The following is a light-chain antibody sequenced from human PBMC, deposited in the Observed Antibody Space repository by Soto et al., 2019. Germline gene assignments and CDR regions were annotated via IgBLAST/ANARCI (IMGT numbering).Light chain of an antibody. CDR2: DVR. CDR1: SSDIGAYEH. CDR3: SSFTGTTTLDV. V-gene: IGLV2-14*03. J-gene: IGLJ1*01. Sequence: QSVLTQPSSMSGSPGQSITISCTGTSSDIGAYEHVSRYQQRPGRAPKVLIYDVRIRPSEVSNRFSGSKSGDTASLTISGLQPEDEADYYCSSFTGTTTLDVFGTGTKVTVL.